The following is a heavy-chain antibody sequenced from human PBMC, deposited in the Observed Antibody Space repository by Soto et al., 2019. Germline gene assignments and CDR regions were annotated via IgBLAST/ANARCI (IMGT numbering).Heavy chain of an antibody. J-gene: IGHJ4*02. Sequence: TGGSLRLSCAASGFTFDDYAMHWVRQAPGKGLEWVSGISWNSGSIGYADSVKGRFTISRDNAKNSLYLQMNSLRAEDTALYYCAKGVTYSSGSFDYWGQGTLVTVSS. D-gene: IGHD6-19*01. V-gene: IGHV3-9*01. CDR1: GFTFDDYA. CDR3: AKGVTYSSGSFDY. CDR2: ISWNSGSI.